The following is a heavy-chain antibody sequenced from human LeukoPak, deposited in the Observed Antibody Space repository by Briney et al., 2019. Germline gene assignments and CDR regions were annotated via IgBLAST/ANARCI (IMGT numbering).Heavy chain of an antibody. D-gene: IGHD3-22*01. V-gene: IGHV3-11*04. Sequence: PGGSLRLSCAASGFTFSDYYMSWIRQAPGKGLEWVSSISSSGSTIYYADSVKGRFTISRDNAKNSLYLQMNSLRAEDTAVYYCARGIDYYDSSGYPEAFDYWGQGTLVTVSS. CDR3: ARGIDYYDSSGYPEAFDY. J-gene: IGHJ4*02. CDR1: GFTFSDYY. CDR2: ISSSGSTI.